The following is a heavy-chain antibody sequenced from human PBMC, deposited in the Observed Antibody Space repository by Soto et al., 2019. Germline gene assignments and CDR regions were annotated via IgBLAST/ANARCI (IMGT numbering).Heavy chain of an antibody. D-gene: IGHD3-10*01. CDR2: IDYSGST. CDR3: ARAHGSGSYAWFDP. V-gene: IGHV4-31*03. CDR1: GGSIRTGGYF. J-gene: IGHJ5*02. Sequence: QVQLQESGPGLVKPSQTLSLNCTVSGGSIRTGGYFWTWIRQRPGKGLEWIGFIDYSGSTFYSPSLRSRATISVDMSKNEFSLRLSSVTAADTAVYYCARAHGSGSYAWFDPGGQGTLVTASS.